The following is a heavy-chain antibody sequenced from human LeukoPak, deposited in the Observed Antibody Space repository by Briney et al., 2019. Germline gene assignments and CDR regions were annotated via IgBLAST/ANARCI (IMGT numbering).Heavy chain of an antibody. D-gene: IGHD2/OR15-2a*01. Sequence: SETLSLTCTVSGYSISSGYSWGWIRQPPGKGLEWIGSIHHSGRTYYNPSLKSRVTLSVDTSMNQFSLRLSSVTAADTAVYYCARVILEYLRDWGYMDVWGRGTTVTVSS. J-gene: IGHJ6*03. V-gene: IGHV4-38-2*02. CDR1: GYSISSGYS. CDR3: ARVILEYLRDWGYMDV. CDR2: IHHSGRT.